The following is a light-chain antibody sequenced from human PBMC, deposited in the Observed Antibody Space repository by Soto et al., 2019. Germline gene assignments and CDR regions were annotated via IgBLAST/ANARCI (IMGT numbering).Light chain of an antibody. CDR1: QSVSSY. CDR3: QQRSNSFT. J-gene: IGKJ3*01. V-gene: IGKV3-11*01. CDR2: DAS. Sequence: EIVLTQSPATLSLSPGERATLSCRASQSVSSYLAWYQQKPGQAPRLLIYDASNRATGIPARFSGSGSGTDFTLTISSLETEDYAVYYCQQRSNSFTFGPGTKVHIK.